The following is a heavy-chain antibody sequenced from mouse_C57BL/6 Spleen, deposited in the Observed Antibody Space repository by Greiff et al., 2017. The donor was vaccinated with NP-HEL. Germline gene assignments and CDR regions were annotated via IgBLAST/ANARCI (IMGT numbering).Heavy chain of an antibody. CDR2: INYDGSST. CDR3: ARDRANWDEGAMDY. D-gene: IGHD4-1*01. J-gene: IGHJ4*01. Sequence: EVKLMESEGGLVQPGSSMKLSCTASGFTFSDYYMAWVRQVPEKGLEWVANINYDGSSTYYLDSLKSRFIISRDNAKNILYLQMSSLKSEDTATYYCARDRANWDEGAMDYWGQGTSVTVSS. V-gene: IGHV5-16*01. CDR1: GFTFSDYY.